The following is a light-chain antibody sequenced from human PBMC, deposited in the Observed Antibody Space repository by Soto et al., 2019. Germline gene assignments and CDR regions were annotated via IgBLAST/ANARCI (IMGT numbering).Light chain of an antibody. CDR1: NSDVGGYDY. J-gene: IGLJ1*01. V-gene: IGLV2-14*01. Sequence: QSALTQPASVSGSPGQSITISCTGTNSDVGGYDYVSWYQQRPGKAPTLLIYDVINRPSGVSFRFSGSKSGNTASLTISGLQAEDEAEYYCSSYTRSSISVFGTGTKFTVL. CDR3: SSYTRSSISV. CDR2: DVI.